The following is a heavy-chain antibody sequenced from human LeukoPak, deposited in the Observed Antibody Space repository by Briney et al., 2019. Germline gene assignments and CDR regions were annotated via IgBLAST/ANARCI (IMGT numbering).Heavy chain of an antibody. CDR3: ARDLKEDIVVVPAAMNY. J-gene: IGHJ4*02. Sequence: GGSLRLSCAASGFTFSSYSMNWVRQAPGKGLEWVSSISSSSSYIYYADSVKGRFTISRDNAKNSLYLQMNSLRAEDTAVYYCARDLKEDIVVVPAAMNYWGQGTLVTVSS. CDR2: ISSSSSYI. V-gene: IGHV3-21*01. D-gene: IGHD2-2*01. CDR1: GFTFSSYS.